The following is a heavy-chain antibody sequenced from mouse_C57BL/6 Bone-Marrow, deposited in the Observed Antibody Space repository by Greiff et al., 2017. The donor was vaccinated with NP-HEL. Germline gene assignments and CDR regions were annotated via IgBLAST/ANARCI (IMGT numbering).Heavy chain of an antibody. CDR1: GYSFTGYF. Sequence: VQLQQSGPELVKPGDSVKISCKASGYSFTGYFMNWVMQSHGKSLEWIGRINPYNGDTFYNQKFKGKATLTVDKSSSTAHMELRSLTSEESAVYYCASIYYDYTWFAYWGQGTLVTVSA. J-gene: IGHJ3*01. V-gene: IGHV1-20*01. CDR3: ASIYYDYTWFAY. D-gene: IGHD2-4*01. CDR2: INPYNGDT.